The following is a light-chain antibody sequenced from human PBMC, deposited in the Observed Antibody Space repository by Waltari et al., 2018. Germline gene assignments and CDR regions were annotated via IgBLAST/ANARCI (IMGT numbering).Light chain of an antibody. J-gene: IGLJ2*01. V-gene: IGLV2-23*02. Sequence: QSALTQPASVSGSPGQSITISCSGTSSDVGSFNLVSWYQQHPNKAPKLMIYQVSKRPSGLSNRFSGSKSGNTASLTISGLQAGDEAEYYCCSYGGSSTFVIFGGGTKLTVL. CDR1: SSDVGSFNL. CDR3: CSYGGSSTFVI. CDR2: QVS.